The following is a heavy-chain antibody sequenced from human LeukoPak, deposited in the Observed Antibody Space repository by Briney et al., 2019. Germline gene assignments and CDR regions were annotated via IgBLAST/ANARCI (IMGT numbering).Heavy chain of an antibody. V-gene: IGHV4-59*01. CDR1: GGSISSYY. CDR2: IYYSGST. Sequence: SETLSLTCTVSGGSISSYYWSWIRQPPGKGREWIGYIYYSGSTNYNPSLKSRVTISVDTSKNQFSLKLSSVTAADTAVYYCARGGVGYYDILTGYDYWGQGTLVTVSS. J-gene: IGHJ4*02. CDR3: ARGGVGYYDILTGYDY. D-gene: IGHD3-9*01.